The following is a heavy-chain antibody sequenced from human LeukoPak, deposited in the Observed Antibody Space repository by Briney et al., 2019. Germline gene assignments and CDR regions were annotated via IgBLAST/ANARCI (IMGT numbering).Heavy chain of an antibody. J-gene: IGHJ4*02. CDR3: ARDPSYYGSGRGY. CDR1: GGSISSYY. CDR2: IYHSGST. V-gene: IGHV4-38-2*02. Sequence: SETLSLTCTVSGGSISSYYWSWIRQPPGKGLEWIGSIYHSGSTYYNPSLKSRVTISVDTSKNQFSLKLSSVTAADTAVYYCARDPSYYGSGRGYWGQGTLVTVSS. D-gene: IGHD3-10*01.